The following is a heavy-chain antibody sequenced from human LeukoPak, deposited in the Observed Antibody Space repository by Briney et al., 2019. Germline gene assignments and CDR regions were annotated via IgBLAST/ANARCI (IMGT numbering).Heavy chain of an antibody. D-gene: IGHD3-3*01. J-gene: IGHJ4*02. Sequence: ASETLSLTCTVSGGSISSSSYYWGWIRQPPGKGLEWIGSIYYSGSTYYNPSLKSRVTISVDTSKNQFSLKLSSVTAADTAVYYCVFYDFWSGWNQDWGQGTLVTVSS. V-gene: IGHV4-39*01. CDR3: VFYDFWSGWNQD. CDR1: GGSISSSSYY. CDR2: IYYSGST.